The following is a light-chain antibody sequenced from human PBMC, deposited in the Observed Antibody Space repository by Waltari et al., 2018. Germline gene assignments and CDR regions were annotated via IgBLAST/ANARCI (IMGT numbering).Light chain of an antibody. CDR3: CSYANSKWV. V-gene: IGLV2-11*01. J-gene: IGLJ3*02. Sequence: QSVLTQPRSVSGSPGQSVAISCTGTTRDVVGYDYVSWYQQYPGKAPKVMIYGVYKRPSGVPDRVSGSKSGNTASLSISGLQAEDEADYYCCSYANSKWVFGGGTKLTVL. CDR2: GVY. CDR1: TRDVVGYDY.